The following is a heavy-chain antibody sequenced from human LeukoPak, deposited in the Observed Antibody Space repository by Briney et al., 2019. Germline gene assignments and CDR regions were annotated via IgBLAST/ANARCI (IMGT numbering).Heavy chain of an antibody. V-gene: IGHV3-33*06. Sequence: GGSLRLSCAASGFTFSSYGMQWDGQAPGKGLEWVAVIWYDGSNKYYADSVKGRLTISIDNSKNTLYLQMNSLRAEDTAVYYCAKEVSSWYYYYYYMDVWGKGTTVTVSS. D-gene: IGHD6-13*01. CDR2: IWYDGSNK. CDR1: GFTFSSYG. CDR3: AKEVSSWYYYYYYMDV. J-gene: IGHJ6*03.